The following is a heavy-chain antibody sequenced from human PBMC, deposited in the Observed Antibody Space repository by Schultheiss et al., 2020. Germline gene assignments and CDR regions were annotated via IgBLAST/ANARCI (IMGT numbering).Heavy chain of an antibody. J-gene: IGHJ4*02. V-gene: IGHV4-59*08. CDR3: ARQTYYYDGLDY. CDR2: IYYSGST. D-gene: IGHD3-22*01. Sequence: SATLSLTCTVSGGSISSYYWSWIRQPPGKGLEWIGYIYYSGSTNYNPSLKSRVTLSVDTSKNQFSLKLSSVTAADTAVYYCARQTYYYDGLDYWGQGTLVNVSA. CDR1: GGSISSYY.